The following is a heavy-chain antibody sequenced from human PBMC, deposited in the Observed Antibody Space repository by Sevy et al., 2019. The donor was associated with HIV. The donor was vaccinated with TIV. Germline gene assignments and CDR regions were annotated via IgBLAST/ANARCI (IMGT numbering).Heavy chain of an antibody. Sequence: ASVKVSCKASGYTFTCYYIHWVRQAPGQGLEWMGWIIPSSGGTNYGQKFLGRVTMTRDTSISTAYMELHRLTSDDTAVYYCTRSVYGAGTYLNDHWGQGTLVTVSS. V-gene: IGHV1-2*02. J-gene: IGHJ4*02. CDR1: GYTFTCYY. CDR2: IIPSSGGT. CDR3: TRSVYGAGTYLNDH. D-gene: IGHD3-10*01.